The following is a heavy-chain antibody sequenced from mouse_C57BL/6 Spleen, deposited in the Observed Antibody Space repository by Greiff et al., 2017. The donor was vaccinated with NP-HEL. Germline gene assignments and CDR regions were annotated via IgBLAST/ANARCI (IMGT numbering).Heavy chain of an antibody. J-gene: IGHJ3*01. V-gene: IGHV1-54*01. Sequence: QVQLKESGAELVRPGTSVKVSCKASGYAFTNYLIEWVKQRPGQGLEWIGVINPGSGGTNYNEKFKGKATLTADKSSSTAYMQLISLTSEDSAVYFCAGGGSWFAYWGQGTLVTVSA. CDR2: INPGSGGT. CDR1: GYAFTNYL. D-gene: IGHD1-1*01. CDR3: AGGGSWFAY.